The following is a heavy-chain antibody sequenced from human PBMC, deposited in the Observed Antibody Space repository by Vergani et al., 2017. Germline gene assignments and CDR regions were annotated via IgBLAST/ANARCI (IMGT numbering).Heavy chain of an antibody. CDR3: ARSYSSSWYYYYGMDV. CDR1: GFTFRSYT. D-gene: IGHD6-13*01. CDR2: ISSNGGST. J-gene: IGHJ6*02. Sequence: EQLVESGGGLVQPGGSLRLSCSASGFTFRSYTMHWVRQAPGKGLEYVSTISSNGGSTYYADSVKGRFTNSRDNSKTTLYLQMNSLRAEDTAVYYCARSYSSSWYYYYGMDVWGQGTTVTVSS. V-gene: IGHV3-64*04.